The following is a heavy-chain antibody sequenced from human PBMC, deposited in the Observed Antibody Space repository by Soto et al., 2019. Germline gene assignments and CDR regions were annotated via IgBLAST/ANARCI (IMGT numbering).Heavy chain of an antibody. V-gene: IGHV2-5*01. D-gene: IGHD6-13*01. CDR2: IYWHDDK. J-gene: IGHJ4*02. Sequence: SGPTLVNPTQTLTLTCTFSGFSLSTTGVGVSWIRQPPGKALEWLALIYWHDDKRYSPSLKSRLTITKDTSKNQVVLTMTNMDPVDTAPDYCAHRGGAAVGLYYFDYWGQGALVTVSS. CDR1: GFSLSTTGVG. CDR3: AHRGGAAVGLYYFDY.